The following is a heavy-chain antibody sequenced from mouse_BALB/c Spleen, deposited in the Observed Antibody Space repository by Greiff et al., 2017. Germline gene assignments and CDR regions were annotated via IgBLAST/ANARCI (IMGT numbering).Heavy chain of an antibody. CDR3: ARVPYYYGSSYWYFDV. D-gene: IGHD1-1*01. J-gene: IGHJ1*01. CDR1: EYEFPSHD. V-gene: IGHV5-2*01. Sequence: EVKVVESGGGLVQPGESLKLSCESNEYEFPSHDMSWVRKTPEKRLELVAAINSDGGSTYYPDTMERRFIISRDNTKKTLYLQMSSLRSEDTALYYCARVPYYYGSSYWYFDVWGAGTTVTVSS. CDR2: INSDGGST.